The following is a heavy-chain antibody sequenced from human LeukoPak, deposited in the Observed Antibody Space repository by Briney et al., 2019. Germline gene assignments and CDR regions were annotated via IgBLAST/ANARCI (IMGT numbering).Heavy chain of an antibody. J-gene: IGHJ4*02. CDR3: ARGRVGATRYFDY. Sequence: PGGSLRLSCAASGFTFSSYGMSWVRQAPGKGLEWVSAISGSGGSTYYADSVKGRFTISRDNSKNTLYLQMNSLRAEDTAVYYCARGRVGATRYFDYWGQGTLVTVSS. CDR1: GFTFSSYG. CDR2: ISGSGGST. V-gene: IGHV3-23*01. D-gene: IGHD1-26*01.